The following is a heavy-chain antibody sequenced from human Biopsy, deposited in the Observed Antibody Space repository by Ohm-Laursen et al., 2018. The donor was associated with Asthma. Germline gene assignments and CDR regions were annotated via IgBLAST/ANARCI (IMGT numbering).Heavy chain of an antibody. D-gene: IGHD3-3*01. CDR2: ISYDGSNK. Sequence: SLRLSCAASGFTFSSYGMYWVRQAPGKGLEWVAVISYDGSNKYYADSVKGRFTISRDNSKNTLYLQMNSLRAEDTAVYYCAKDTEGRYDFRSGLSYNYYGMDVRGQGTTVTVSS. CDR1: GFTFSSYG. CDR3: AKDTEGRYDFRSGLSYNYYGMDV. J-gene: IGHJ6*02. V-gene: IGHV3-30*18.